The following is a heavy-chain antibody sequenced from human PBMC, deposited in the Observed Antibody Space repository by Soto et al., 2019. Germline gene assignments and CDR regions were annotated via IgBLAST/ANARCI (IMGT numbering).Heavy chain of an antibody. CDR1: GFTFSSYA. CDR2: ISGSGGST. CDR3: AKDGGILSGHPEYFQH. V-gene: IGHV3-23*01. Sequence: HPGGSLRLSCAASGFTFSSYAMSWVRQAPGKGLEWVSAISGSGGSTYYADSVKGRFTISRDNSKNTLYLQMNSLRAEDTADYYCAKDGGILSGHPEYFQHWGQGTLVTVSS. D-gene: IGHD3-9*01. J-gene: IGHJ1*01.